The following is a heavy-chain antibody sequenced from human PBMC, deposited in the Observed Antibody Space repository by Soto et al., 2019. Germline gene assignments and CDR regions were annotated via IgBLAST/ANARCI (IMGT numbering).Heavy chain of an antibody. J-gene: IGHJ3*02. CDR3: ARYSSGWFKDDACDI. CDR2: IYHSGST. Sequence: QVQLQESGPGLVKPSGTLSLTCAVSGGSISSSNWWSWVRQPPGKGLEWIGEIYHSGSTNYNPSLKSRVTISVDKSKTQFSLKVSSVTAADTAVYYCARYSSGWFKDDACDIWGQGTMVTVSS. CDR1: GGSISSSNW. D-gene: IGHD6-19*01. V-gene: IGHV4-4*02.